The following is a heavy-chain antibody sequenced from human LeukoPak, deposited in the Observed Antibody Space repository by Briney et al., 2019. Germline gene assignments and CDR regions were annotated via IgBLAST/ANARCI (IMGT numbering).Heavy chain of an antibody. D-gene: IGHD3-16*01. V-gene: IGHV4-4*07. CDR1: SGSINSYY. CDR2: IYTTGKT. J-gene: IGHJ4*02. CDR3: ARHGYTASHYFLDF. Sequence: SETLSLTCTVSSGSINSYYWGWVRQPAGRGLEWIGRIYTTGKTDYNPSLKSRLTMSVDTSKRQFSLNLRSVTAADTAIYYCARHGYTASHYFLDFWSQGTMVTVSS.